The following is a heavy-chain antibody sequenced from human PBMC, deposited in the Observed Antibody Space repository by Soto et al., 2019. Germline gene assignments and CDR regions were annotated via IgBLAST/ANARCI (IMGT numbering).Heavy chain of an antibody. CDR3: ATFWYYDYIWGSYHVDY. J-gene: IGHJ4*02. Sequence: SETLSLTCAVYGGSFSGYYWSWIRQPPGKGLEWIGEINHSGSTNYNPSLKSRVTISVDTSKNQFSLKLSSVTAADTAVYYCATFWYYDYIWGSYHVDYWGQGTLVTVSS. D-gene: IGHD3-16*01. V-gene: IGHV4-34*01. CDR1: GGSFSGYY. CDR2: INHSGST.